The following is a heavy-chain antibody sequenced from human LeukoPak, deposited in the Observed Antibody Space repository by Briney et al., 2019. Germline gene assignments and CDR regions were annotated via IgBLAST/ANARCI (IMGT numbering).Heavy chain of an antibody. V-gene: IGHV3-21*01. CDR2: ISTSSSYI. CDR1: GFIFSSYA. Sequence: GGSLRLSCAASGFIFSSYAMSWVRQAPGKGLEWVSSISTSSSYIDYADSVKGRFTISRDNAKNSLFLQMSSLRAEDTAVYYCARDRPYYDSSGSTDYWGQGTLVTVSS. J-gene: IGHJ4*02. CDR3: ARDRPYYDSSGSTDY. D-gene: IGHD3-22*01.